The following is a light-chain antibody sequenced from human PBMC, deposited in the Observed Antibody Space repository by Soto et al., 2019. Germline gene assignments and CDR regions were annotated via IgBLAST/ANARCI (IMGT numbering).Light chain of an antibody. CDR2: GAS. J-gene: IGKJ5*01. CDR3: HQYGSSPIT. Sequence: EIVLTQSPGTLPLSPGERVTLSCRASQSIMNNYLAWYHQKPVQAPRLRIYGASSRVTGIPARFSGSGSGTDFTLTISRLEPEDFAVYDCHQYGSSPITFGQGTRLEIK. CDR1: QSIMNNY. V-gene: IGKV3-20*01.